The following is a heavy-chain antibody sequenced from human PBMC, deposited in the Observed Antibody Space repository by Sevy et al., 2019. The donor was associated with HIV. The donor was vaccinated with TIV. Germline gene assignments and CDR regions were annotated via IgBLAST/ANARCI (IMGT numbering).Heavy chain of an antibody. V-gene: IGHV3-23*01. CDR2: ITLSGGST. CDR3: AKDRVSGTYYTGDFDY. CDR1: GFTFSTYA. Sequence: GGSLRLSCAASGFTFSTYAMTWVHQAPGKGLEWVSVITLSGGSTYYADSVKGRFTISRDNSKNTLYLQMNSLRAEDTAVYYCAKDRVSGTYYTGDFDYWGQGTLVTVSS. D-gene: IGHD3-10*01. J-gene: IGHJ4*02.